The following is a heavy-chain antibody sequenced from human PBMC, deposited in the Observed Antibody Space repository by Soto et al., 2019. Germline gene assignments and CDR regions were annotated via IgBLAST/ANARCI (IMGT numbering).Heavy chain of an antibody. V-gene: IGHV3-64*01. D-gene: IGHD5-12*01. Sequence: PGGSLRLSCAASGFTFNNYIMHWVRQAPGKGLEHVSIITSSGDRAFYANSVEGRFTISRDNPKNTLYLQMGSLRAEDMGVYYCARSRDGYTILDYWGRGTLVTVSS. CDR3: ARSRDGYTILDY. CDR1: GFTFNNYI. J-gene: IGHJ4*02. CDR2: ITSSGDRA.